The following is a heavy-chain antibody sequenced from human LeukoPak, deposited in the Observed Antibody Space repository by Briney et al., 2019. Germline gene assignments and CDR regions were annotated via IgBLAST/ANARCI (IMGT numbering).Heavy chain of an antibody. D-gene: IGHD1-1*01. V-gene: IGHV4-34*01. Sequence: PSETLSLTRAVYGGSFSNYYWTWIRQPPGKGLEWIGEINHSGSTNYNPSLKSRVTISVDTSKNQFSLKLSSVTAADTAVYYCARERDWYFDLWGRGTLVTVSS. CDR2: INHSGST. J-gene: IGHJ2*01. CDR3: ARERDWYFDL. CDR1: GGSFSNYY.